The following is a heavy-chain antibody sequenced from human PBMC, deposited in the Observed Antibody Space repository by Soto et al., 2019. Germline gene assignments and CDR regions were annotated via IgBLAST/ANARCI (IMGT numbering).Heavy chain of an antibody. J-gene: IGHJ4*02. D-gene: IGHD6-6*01. CDR2: TRNKANSYTT. Sequence: LRVSRAASGFTLSGHYVDGARQAPGKGLEWVGRTRNKANSYTTEYAASVKGRFTISRDDSKNSLYLQMNSLKTEDTAVYYCARRGQLGAFDYWGQGTLVTVPS. CDR1: GFTLSGHY. V-gene: IGHV3-72*01. CDR3: ARRGQLGAFDY.